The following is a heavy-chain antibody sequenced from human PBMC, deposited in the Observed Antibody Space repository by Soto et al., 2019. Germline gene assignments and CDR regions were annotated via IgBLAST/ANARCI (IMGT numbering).Heavy chain of an antibody. CDR2: IWYDGSNK. CDR1: GFTFSSYG. Sequence: GGSLRLSCAASGFTFSSYGMHWVRQAPGKGLEWVAVIWYDGSNKYYADSVKGRFTISRDNSKNTLYLQMNSLRAEDTAVYYCARDLSGYDGFVWGQGTLVTVSS. D-gene: IGHD3-9*01. V-gene: IGHV3-33*01. CDR3: ARDLSGYDGFV. J-gene: IGHJ4*02.